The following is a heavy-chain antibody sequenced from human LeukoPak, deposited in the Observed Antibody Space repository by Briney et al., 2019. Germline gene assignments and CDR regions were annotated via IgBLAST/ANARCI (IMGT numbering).Heavy chain of an antibody. Sequence: PGGSLRLSCAASGFTFSNHWMSWVRKAPGKGLEWVANIKEDGSAKYYVDSVKGRFTVSRDNVKNSLFMQMNSLRVDDTAVYYCAKAGSSVFWSWGQGTLVTVSS. V-gene: IGHV3-7*03. J-gene: IGHJ5*02. CDR1: GFTFSNHW. CDR2: IKEDGSAK. CDR3: AKAGSSVFWS. D-gene: IGHD3-3*02.